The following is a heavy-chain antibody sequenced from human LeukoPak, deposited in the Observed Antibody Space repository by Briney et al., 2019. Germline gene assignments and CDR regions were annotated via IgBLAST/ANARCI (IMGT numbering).Heavy chain of an antibody. Sequence: GRSLRLSCAAPGFTFSSYGMHWVRQAPGKGLEWVAVIWYDGSNKYYADSVKGRFTISRDNSKNTLYLQMNSLRAEDTAVYYCARDGLTAALDYWGQGTLVTVSS. D-gene: IGHD6-13*01. CDR1: GFTFSSYG. V-gene: IGHV3-33*01. CDR2: IWYDGSNK. J-gene: IGHJ4*02. CDR3: ARDGLTAALDY.